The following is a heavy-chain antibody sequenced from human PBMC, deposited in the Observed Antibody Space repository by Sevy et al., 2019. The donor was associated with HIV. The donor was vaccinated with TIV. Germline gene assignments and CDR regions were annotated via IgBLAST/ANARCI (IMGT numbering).Heavy chain of an antibody. V-gene: IGHV4-34*01. CDR1: GVSFSDYY. J-gene: IGHJ4*02. CDR3: ARGPLFSPEYCSGGTCPTIDY. CDR2: VSQSGST. Sequence: SQTLSLTCAVSGVSFSDYYGAWIRQPPGKGLEWIGEVSQSGSTNYNPSLRSRVIMSLDTSNKHVSLKLTSVTAADTAVYYCARGPLFSPEYCSGGTCPTIDYWSQGTLVTVSS. D-gene: IGHD2-15*01.